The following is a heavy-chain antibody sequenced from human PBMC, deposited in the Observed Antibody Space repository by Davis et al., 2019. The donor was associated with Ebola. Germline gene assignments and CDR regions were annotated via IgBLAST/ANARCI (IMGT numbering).Heavy chain of an antibody. D-gene: IGHD2/OR15-2a*01. CDR2: IIPIFGTA. Sequence: AASVKVSSKASGGTFSGYAISWVRQAPGQGLEWMGGIIPIFGTANYAQKFQGRVTITADKSTSTAYMELSSLRSEDTAVYYCAREFLNGMDVWGQGTTVTVSS. V-gene: IGHV1-69*06. CDR1: GGTFSGYA. J-gene: IGHJ6*02. CDR3: AREFLNGMDV.